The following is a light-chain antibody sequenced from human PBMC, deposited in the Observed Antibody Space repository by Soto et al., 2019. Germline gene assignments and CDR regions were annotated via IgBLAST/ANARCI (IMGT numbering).Light chain of an antibody. CDR1: SGSIASDY. J-gene: IGLJ3*02. CDR2: KDD. CDR3: QSYDNNDQV. Sequence: NFMLTQPHSVSESPGKTVTISCTRSSGSIASDYVQWYQQRPGSAPTTVIYKDDQRPSGVPDRFSGAVDSSSNSASLTISGLQTEDEADYYCQSYDNNDQVFGGGTQLTVL. V-gene: IGLV6-57*04.